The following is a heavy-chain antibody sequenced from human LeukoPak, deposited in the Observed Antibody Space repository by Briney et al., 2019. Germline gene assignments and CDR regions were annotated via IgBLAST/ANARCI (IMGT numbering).Heavy chain of an antibody. D-gene: IGHD1-26*01. CDR2: MNPNSGNT. J-gene: IGHJ4*02. Sequence: ASVKVSCKASGYTFTSYNINWVRQATGQGLEWMGWMNPNSGNTGYAQKFQGRVTITRNTSISTAYMELSSLRSEDTAVYYCARDVFGWEHPFDNWGQGTPVTVSS. CDR1: GYTFTSYN. V-gene: IGHV1-8*03. CDR3: ARDVFGWEHPFDN.